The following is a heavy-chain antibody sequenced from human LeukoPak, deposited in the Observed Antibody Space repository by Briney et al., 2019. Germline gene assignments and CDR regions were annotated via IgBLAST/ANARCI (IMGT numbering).Heavy chain of an antibody. CDR1: GYTFTSYG. J-gene: IGHJ4*02. Sequence: ASVKVSCKAPGYTFTSYGISWVRQAPGQGLEWMGWISAYNGNTNYAQKLQGRVTMTTDTSTSTAYMELRSLRSDDTAVYYCAREGGEHYYDSSGYSDYWGQGTLVTVSS. CDR3: AREGGEHYYDSSGYSDY. D-gene: IGHD3-22*01. V-gene: IGHV1-18*01. CDR2: ISAYNGNT.